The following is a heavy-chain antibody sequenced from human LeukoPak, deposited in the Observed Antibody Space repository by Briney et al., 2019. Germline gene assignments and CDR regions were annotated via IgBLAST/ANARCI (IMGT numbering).Heavy chain of an antibody. CDR1: GGSISSSSYY. D-gene: IGHD6-19*01. V-gene: IGHV4-39*07. CDR2: INHSGST. CDR3: ARPQGWLVQYYFDY. J-gene: IGHJ4*02. Sequence: SETLSLTCTVSGGSISSSSYYWGWIRQPPGKGLEWIGEINHSGSTNYNPSLKSRVTISVDTSKNQFSLKLSSVTAADTAVYYCARPQGWLVQYYFDYWGQGTLVTVSS.